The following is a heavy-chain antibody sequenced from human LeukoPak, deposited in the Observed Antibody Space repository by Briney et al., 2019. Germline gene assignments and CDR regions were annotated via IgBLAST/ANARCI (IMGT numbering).Heavy chain of an antibody. J-gene: IGHJ4*02. V-gene: IGHV3-7*01. D-gene: IGHD6-13*01. CDR3: ARSGKYSSSWDFDY. CDR1: GFTFSSYW. Sequence: PGGSLRLSCAASGFTFSSYWMSWVRQAPGKGLEWVAHIKQDGSEKYYVASVKGRFTISRDNAKNSLYLQMNSLRAEDTAVYYCARSGKYSSSWDFDYWGQGTLVTVSS. CDR2: IKQDGSEK.